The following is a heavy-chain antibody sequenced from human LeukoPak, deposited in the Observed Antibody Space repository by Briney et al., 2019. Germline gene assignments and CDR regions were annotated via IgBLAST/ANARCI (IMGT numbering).Heavy chain of an antibody. CDR1: GGSISSYY. J-gene: IGHJ6*03. Sequence: SETLSLTCTVSGGSISSYYWSWIRQPPGKGLEWIGYIYYSGSTNYNPSLKSRVTISVDTSKNQFSLKLSSVTAADTAVYYCARAQRGYSYSYYMDVWGKGTTVTVSS. CDR3: ARAQRGYSYSYYMDV. V-gene: IGHV4-59*01. CDR2: IYYSGST. D-gene: IGHD5-18*01.